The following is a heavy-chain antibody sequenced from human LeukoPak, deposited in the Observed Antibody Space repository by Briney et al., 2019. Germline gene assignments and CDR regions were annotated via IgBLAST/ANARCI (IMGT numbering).Heavy chain of an antibody. J-gene: IGHJ2*01. CDR3: ARHPKRPRITIFGVVDWYFDL. V-gene: IGHV4-39*01. CDR2: IYYSGST. D-gene: IGHD3-3*01. Sequence: SETLSLTCTVSGGSISSSSYYWGWIRQPPGKGLEWIGSIYYSGSTYYNPSLKSRVTISVDTSKNQFSLKLSSVTAADTAVYYCARHPKRPRITIFGVVDWYFDLWGRGTLVTVSS. CDR1: GGSISSSSYY.